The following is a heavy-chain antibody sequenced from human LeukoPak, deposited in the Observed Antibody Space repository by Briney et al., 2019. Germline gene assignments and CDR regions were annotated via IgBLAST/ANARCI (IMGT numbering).Heavy chain of an antibody. J-gene: IGHJ4*02. V-gene: IGHV1-2*06. Sequence: ASVKVSCKASGYTFTGYYMHWVRQAPGQGLEWMGRINPNSGGTSYAQKFQGRVTMTRDTSISTAYMELSRLRSDDTAVYYCARVQYGSGSYLVYWGQGTLVTVSS. CDR1: GYTFTGYY. CDR2: INPNSGGT. CDR3: ARVQYGSGSYLVY. D-gene: IGHD3-10*01.